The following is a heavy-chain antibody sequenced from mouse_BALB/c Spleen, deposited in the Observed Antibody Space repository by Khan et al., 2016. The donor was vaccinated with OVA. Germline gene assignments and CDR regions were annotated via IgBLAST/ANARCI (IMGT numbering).Heavy chain of an antibody. Sequence: VQLQQSGPELVKPGASVKMSCKASGYTFTSYVIHWVKQRPGQGLEWLGYIYPSNDATKYSDKFTGKATLTSDKSSSTAYMELSSLTSEDSAVYYCASYYGSRFVYWGQGTLVTVSA. CDR3: ASYYGSRFVY. J-gene: IGHJ3*01. CDR2: IYPSNDAT. CDR1: GYTFTSYV. V-gene: IGHV1S136*01. D-gene: IGHD1-1*02.